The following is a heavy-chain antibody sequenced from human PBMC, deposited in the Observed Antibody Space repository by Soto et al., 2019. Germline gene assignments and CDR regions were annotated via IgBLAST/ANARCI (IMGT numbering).Heavy chain of an antibody. V-gene: IGHV3-23*01. Sequence: EVQLLESGGGFVQPGGSLRLSCVATGFTFSSHAMSWVRQAPGKGLEWVSTLGVDIYYADSVKGRFTTSRDNAKNTLYLPMNSLGPEDTAIYHCAKGYYDTSSPKVTSFDYWGQGTLVTVSS. CDR3: AKGYYDTSSPKVTSFDY. J-gene: IGHJ4*02. D-gene: IGHD3-22*01. CDR1: GFTFSSHA. CDR2: LGVDI.